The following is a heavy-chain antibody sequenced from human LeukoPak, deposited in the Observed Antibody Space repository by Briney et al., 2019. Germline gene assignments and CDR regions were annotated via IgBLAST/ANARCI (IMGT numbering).Heavy chain of an antibody. J-gene: IGHJ4*02. CDR1: GFTFSSYA. V-gene: IGHV3-23*01. D-gene: IGHD7-27*01. CDR2: IDYSGGAT. CDR3: AKLGTSSGLSDD. Sequence: PGGSLRLSCAASGFTFSSYAMIWVRQAPGKGLDWVSSIDYSGGATYYADSVKGRFTISRDNSKNTLYLQMNSLRVEDRAVYYCAKLGTSSGLSDDWGQGTLVTVSS.